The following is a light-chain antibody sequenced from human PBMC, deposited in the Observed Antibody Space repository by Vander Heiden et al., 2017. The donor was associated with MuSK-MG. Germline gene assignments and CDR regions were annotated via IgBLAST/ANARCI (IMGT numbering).Light chain of an antibody. CDR2: AAS. CDR3: QQSDSTPYT. Sequence: DIQMTQSPPSLSASAGDRVTITCRASQNISSYLDWYQQKPGKAPKLLIYAASSLQSGVPSRFSGSGSGTDFTLTISRLQPEDFATYYCQQSDSTPYTFGQGTKMEIK. J-gene: IGKJ2*01. V-gene: IGKV1-39*01. CDR1: QNISSY.